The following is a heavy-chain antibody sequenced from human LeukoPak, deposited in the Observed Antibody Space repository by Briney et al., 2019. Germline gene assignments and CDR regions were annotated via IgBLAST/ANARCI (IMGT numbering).Heavy chain of an antibody. V-gene: IGHV3-23*01. CDR1: GFTFSSYA. J-gene: IGHJ4*02. CDR3: AKYYLVATIRAYFDY. Sequence: PGGSLRLSCAASGFTFSSYAMSWVRQAPGRGLERVSDISGSGGSTYYADSVKGRLTISRDNSKNTLYLQMNSLRAEDTAVYYCAKYYLVATIRAYFDYWGQGTLVTVSS. CDR2: ISGSGGST. D-gene: IGHD5-12*01.